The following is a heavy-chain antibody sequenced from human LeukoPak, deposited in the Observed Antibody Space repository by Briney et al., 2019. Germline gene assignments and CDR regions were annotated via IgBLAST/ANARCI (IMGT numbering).Heavy chain of an antibody. CDR3: ARASNLYYGDPGDNEEGSFDP. J-gene: IGHJ5*02. V-gene: IGHV4-31*03. Sequence: SQTLSLTCTVSGGSISSGGYYWSWIRQHPGKGLEWIGYIYYSGSTYYNPSLKSRVTISVDTSKNQFSLKLSSVTAADTAVYYCARASNLYYGDPGDNEEGSFDPWGQGTLVTVSS. D-gene: IGHD4-17*01. CDR2: IYYSGST. CDR1: GGSISSGGYY.